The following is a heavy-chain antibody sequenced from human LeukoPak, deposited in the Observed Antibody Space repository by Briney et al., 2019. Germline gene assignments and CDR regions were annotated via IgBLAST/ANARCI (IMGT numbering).Heavy chain of an antibody. J-gene: IGHJ4*02. CDR2: IYYSGST. CDR1: GGSISSYY. D-gene: IGHD3-10*01. V-gene: IGHV4-59*08. CDR3: ARHVGNSGSGSYLTYFDY. Sequence: SETLSLTCTVSGGSISSYYWSWIRQPPGRGLEWIGHIYYSGSTHYNPSLKSRVTISVDTSKNQFSLKLSSVTAADTAVYYCARHVGNSGSGSYLTYFDYWGQGTLVTVSS.